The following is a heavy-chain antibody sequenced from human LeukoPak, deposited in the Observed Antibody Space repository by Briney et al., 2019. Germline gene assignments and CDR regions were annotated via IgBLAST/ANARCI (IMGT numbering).Heavy chain of an antibody. CDR3: ARGGYDFWSGYYHYYYYGMDV. CDR2: IIPILGTA. Sequence: SVTVSCKASGGTFSSYAISWVRQATGQGLEWMGGIIPILGTANYAQKFQGRVTITADESTSTAYMELSSLRSEDTAVYYCARGGYDFWSGYYHYYYYGMDVWGQGTTVTVSS. D-gene: IGHD3-3*01. CDR1: GGTFSSYA. V-gene: IGHV1-69*13. J-gene: IGHJ6*02.